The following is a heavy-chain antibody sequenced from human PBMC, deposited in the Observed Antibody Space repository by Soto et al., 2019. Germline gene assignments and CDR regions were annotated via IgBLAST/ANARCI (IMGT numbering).Heavy chain of an antibody. CDR2: IIPIFGTA. CDR3: ARELEVDTAMVTGSYFDY. V-gene: IGHV1-69*06. D-gene: IGHD5-18*01. CDR1: GGTFSSYA. J-gene: IGHJ4*02. Sequence: QVQLVQSGAEVKKPGSSVKVSCKASGGTFSSYAISWVRQAPGQGLEWTGGIIPIFGTANYAQKFQGRVTITADKSTSTAYMELSSLRSEDTAVYYCARELEVDTAMVTGSYFDYWGQGTLVTVSS.